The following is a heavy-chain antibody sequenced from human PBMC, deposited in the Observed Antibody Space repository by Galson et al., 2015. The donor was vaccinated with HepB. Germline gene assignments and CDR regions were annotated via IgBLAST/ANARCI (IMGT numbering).Heavy chain of an antibody. V-gene: IGHV4-39*01. Sequence: SETLSLTCTVSGGSISSSSYYWGWIRQPPGKGLEWIGSIYYSGSTYYNPSLKSRVTISVDTSKNQFSLKLSSVTAADTAVYYCASRNSIFGVVTIFDYWGQGTLVTVSS. CDR1: GGSISSSSYY. CDR3: ASRNSIFGVVTIFDY. D-gene: IGHD3-3*01. CDR2: IYYSGST. J-gene: IGHJ4*02.